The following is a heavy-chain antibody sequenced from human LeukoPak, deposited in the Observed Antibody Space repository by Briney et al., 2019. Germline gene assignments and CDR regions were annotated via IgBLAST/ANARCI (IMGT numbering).Heavy chain of an antibody. CDR3: ARDRPFLSFNYYDSSGGY. J-gene: IGHJ4*02. D-gene: IGHD3-22*01. Sequence: PSETLSLTCTVSGGSISSYYWSWIRQPPGKGLEWIGYIYYSGSTNYNPSLKSRVTISVDTSKNQFSLKLSSATAADTAVYYCARDRPFLSFNYYDSSGGYWGQGTLVTVSS. CDR1: GGSISSYY. V-gene: IGHV4-59*12. CDR2: IYYSGST.